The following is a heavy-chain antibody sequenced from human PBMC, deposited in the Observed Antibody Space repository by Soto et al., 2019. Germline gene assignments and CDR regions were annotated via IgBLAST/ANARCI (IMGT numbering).Heavy chain of an antibody. D-gene: IGHD3-16*01. Sequence: QVQLAQSANEVKKPGASVRVSCKAAGYTFIRYGIAWVRQAPGQGLEWMGWISPYNDYTVYAQKFQGRVSMTADRSTRTVYMKLRGLKSDDTAVYYCARGGYYDNSWGKLSHYGLDVWGQGTSVSVSS. V-gene: IGHV1-18*01. CDR2: ISPYNDYT. J-gene: IGHJ6*02. CDR3: ARGGYYDNSWGKLSHYGLDV. CDR1: GYTFIRYG.